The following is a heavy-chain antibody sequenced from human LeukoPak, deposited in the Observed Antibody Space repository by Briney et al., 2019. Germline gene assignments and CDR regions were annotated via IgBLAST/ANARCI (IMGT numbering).Heavy chain of an antibody. J-gene: IGHJ4*02. CDR1: GFTFSSYS. Sequence: PGGSLRLSCGASGFTFSSYSMHWVRQAPGKGLEWVAVISYDGSNKYYADSVKGRFTISRDNAKNSLYLQMNSLRAEDTAVYYCARESSAAGTGKPNIYYFDYWGQGTLVTVSS. CDR3: ARESSAAGTGKPNIYYFDY. V-gene: IGHV3-30*04. D-gene: IGHD6-13*01. CDR2: ISYDGSNK.